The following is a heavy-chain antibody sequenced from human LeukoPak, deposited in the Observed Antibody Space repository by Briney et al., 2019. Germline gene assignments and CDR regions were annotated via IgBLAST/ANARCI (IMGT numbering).Heavy chain of an antibody. D-gene: IGHD3-22*01. Sequence: SQTLSLTCTVSGGSISSGDYYWSWSRQPPGKGLEWLGYIYYSGSTYYNPSLKSRVTISVDTSKNQFTLKLISVTAADTAVYYCARVGSITMIVVVMNDAFDIWGQGTMVTVSS. CDR3: ARVGSITMIVVVMNDAFDI. J-gene: IGHJ3*02. CDR1: GGSISSGDYY. CDR2: IYYSGST. V-gene: IGHV4-30-4*01.